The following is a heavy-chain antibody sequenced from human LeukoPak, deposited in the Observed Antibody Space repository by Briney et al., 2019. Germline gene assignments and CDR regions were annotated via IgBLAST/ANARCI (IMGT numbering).Heavy chain of an antibody. CDR3: AKDSSYGGPSYFDY. V-gene: IGHV3-23*01. J-gene: IGHJ4*02. Sequence: GGSLRLSCAASGFTFSSYAMSWVRQAPGKGLEWVSAISGSGGSTYHADSVKGRFTISRDNSKNTLYLQMNSLRAEDMALYYCAKDSSYGGPSYFDYWGQGTLVTVSS. D-gene: IGHD3-16*01. CDR1: GFTFSSYA. CDR2: ISGSGGST.